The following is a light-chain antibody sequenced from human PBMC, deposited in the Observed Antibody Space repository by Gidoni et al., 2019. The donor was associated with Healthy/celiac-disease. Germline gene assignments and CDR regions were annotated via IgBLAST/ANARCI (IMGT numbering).Light chain of an antibody. J-gene: IGKJ1*01. CDR3: QQYYSYPQT. CDR2: AAS. CDR1: QGISSY. Sequence: IRMTQSPSSFSASTGDRVTITCRASQGISSYLAWYQQKPGKAPKLLIYAASTLQSGVPSRFSGSGSGTDFTLTISCLQSEDFATYYCQQYYSYPQTFGQGTKVEIK. V-gene: IGKV1-8*01.